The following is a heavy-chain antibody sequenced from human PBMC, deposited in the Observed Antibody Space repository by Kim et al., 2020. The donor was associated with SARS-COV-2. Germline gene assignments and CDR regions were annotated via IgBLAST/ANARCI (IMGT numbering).Heavy chain of an antibody. J-gene: IGHJ3*02. D-gene: IGHD3-22*01. CDR3: AKDGRMIVVVISDTPDAFDI. Sequence: GGSLRLSCAASGFTFSSYAMSWVRQAPGKGLEWVSAISGSGGSTYYADSVKGRFTISRDNSKNTLYLQMNSLRAEDTAVYYCAKDGRMIVVVISDTPDAFDIWGQGTMVTVSS. CDR1: GFTFSSYA. V-gene: IGHV3-23*01. CDR2: ISGSGGST.